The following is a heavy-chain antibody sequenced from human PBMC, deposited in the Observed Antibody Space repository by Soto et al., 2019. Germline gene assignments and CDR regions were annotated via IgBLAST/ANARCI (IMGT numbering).Heavy chain of an antibody. J-gene: IGHJ4*02. CDR3: ARVYGLDLFDY. CDR1: GGSISSYY. V-gene: IGHV4-59*01. CDR2: IYYSGST. Sequence: QVQLQESGPGLVKPSETLSLTCTVSGGSISSYYWSWIRQPPGKGLEWIGYIYYSGSTNYNPSRKRRVTIPVDTSKNQFSLKLSSVTAADTAVYYCARVYGLDLFDYWGQGTLVTVSS. D-gene: IGHD2-8*01.